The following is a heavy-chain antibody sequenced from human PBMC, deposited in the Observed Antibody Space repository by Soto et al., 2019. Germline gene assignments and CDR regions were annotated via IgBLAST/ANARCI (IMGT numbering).Heavy chain of an antibody. J-gene: IGHJ5*02. CDR3: ARARYFDWPILAVGWFEP. V-gene: IGHV4-59*01. D-gene: IGHD3-9*01. Sequence: SETLSLTCTVSGGSISSYYWSWIRQPPGKGLEWIGYIYYSGSTNYKPSLKSRVTMSVDTSKNQFSLKLSSVTAADTAVYYGARARYFDWPILAVGWFEPWGKGTMVTV. CDR2: IYYSGST. CDR1: GGSISSYY.